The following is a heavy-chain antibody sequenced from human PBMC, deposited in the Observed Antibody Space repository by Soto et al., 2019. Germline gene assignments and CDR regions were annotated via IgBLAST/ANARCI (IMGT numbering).Heavy chain of an antibody. CDR1: GGSFSGYY. V-gene: IGHV4-34*01. CDR2: INHSGSS. CDR3: ARGLIVVVPAAMQDYDAFDI. J-gene: IGHJ3*02. Sequence: QVQLQQWGAGLLKPSETLSLTCAVYGGSFSGYYWSWIRQPPGKGLEWIGEINHSGSSNYNPALKIRVNISLDTSKNQFSLKLSCVTAADTAVYYCARGLIVVVPAAMQDYDAFDIWGQGTMVTVSS. D-gene: IGHD2-2*01.